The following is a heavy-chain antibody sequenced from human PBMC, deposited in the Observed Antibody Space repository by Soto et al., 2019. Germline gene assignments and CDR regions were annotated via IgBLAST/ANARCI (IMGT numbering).Heavy chain of an antibody. CDR3: ARDRVVVVTAIPYYYGMDV. D-gene: IGHD2-21*02. J-gene: IGHJ6*02. CDR2: IYYSGST. Sequence: QVQLQESGPGLVKPSQTLSLTCTVSGGSISSGGYYWSWIRQHPGKGLEWIGYIYYSGSTYYNPSLKSRVTISVDPSKNQFSLKLSSVTAADTAVYYCARDRVVVVTAIPYYYGMDVWGQGTTVTVSS. V-gene: IGHV4-31*03. CDR1: GGSISSGGYY.